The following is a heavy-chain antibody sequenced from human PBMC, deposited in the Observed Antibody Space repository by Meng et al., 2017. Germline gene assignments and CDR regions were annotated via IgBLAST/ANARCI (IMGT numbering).Heavy chain of an antibody. CDR2: ISAYNGNT. CDR1: GYTFTSYG. V-gene: IGHV1-18*01. CDR3: AGYCSGGSCYSSFDY. D-gene: IGHD2-15*01. Sequence: ASVKVFCKASGYTFTSYGSSWVRQAPGQGLGWMGWISAYNGNTNYAQKLQGRVIMTTDTSTSTSYMELRSLISDDTAVYYCAGYCSGGSCYSSFDYWGQGTLVTVSS. J-gene: IGHJ4*02.